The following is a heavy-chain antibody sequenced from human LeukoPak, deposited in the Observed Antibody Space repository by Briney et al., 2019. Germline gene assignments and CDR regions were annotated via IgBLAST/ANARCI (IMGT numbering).Heavy chain of an antibody. J-gene: IGHJ3*02. D-gene: IGHD3-10*01. V-gene: IGHV3-7*01. Sequence: GGSLRLSCAASGFTFSTSWLSWVRQAPGKGLEWVANIKPDGTEKEYVDSVKGRFTISRDNAKNSLYLQMKSLRAEDTAVYYCARSGIVDAFDIWGQGTMVIASS. CDR1: GFTFSTSW. CDR3: ARSGIVDAFDI. CDR2: IKPDGTEK.